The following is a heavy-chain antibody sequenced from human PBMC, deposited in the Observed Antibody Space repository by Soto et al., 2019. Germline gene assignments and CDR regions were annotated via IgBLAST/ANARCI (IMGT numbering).Heavy chain of an antibody. Sequence: QVQLVQSGAEVKKPGSSVKVSCKASGGTFSSYAISWVRQAPGQGLEWMGGIIPIFGTANYAQKFKGRVTITADESTSTAYMELSSLRSEDTAVYYCARVENYYDSSGYLTPRFDYWGQGTLVTVSS. J-gene: IGHJ4*02. CDR3: ARVENYYDSSGYLTPRFDY. D-gene: IGHD3-22*01. CDR1: GGTFSSYA. CDR2: IIPIFGTA. V-gene: IGHV1-69*01.